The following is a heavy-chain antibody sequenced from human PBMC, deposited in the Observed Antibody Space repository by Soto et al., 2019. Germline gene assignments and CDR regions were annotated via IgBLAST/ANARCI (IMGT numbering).Heavy chain of an antibody. J-gene: IGHJ6*02. CDR3: AKGWRYRSGWYYYYYGMDV. CDR2: ITYDGSNK. CDR1: GFTFSSYG. D-gene: IGHD6-19*01. Sequence: QVQLVESGGGVVQPGRSLRLSCAASGFTFSSYGMHWVRQAPGKGLEWVAGITYDGSNKYYADSVKGRFTISRDNSKKTLYLQMNSLRAEDTAVYYCAKGWRYRSGWYYYYYGMDVRGQGPTVTLSS. V-gene: IGHV3-30*18.